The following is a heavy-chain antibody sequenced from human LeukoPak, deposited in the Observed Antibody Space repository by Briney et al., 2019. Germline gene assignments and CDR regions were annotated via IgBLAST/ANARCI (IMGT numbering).Heavy chain of an antibody. CDR2: ISAYNGNT. J-gene: IGHJ6*02. CDR3: ARERGYYYDSSGYPYGMDV. D-gene: IGHD3-22*01. V-gene: IGHV1-18*01. Sequence: ASVKVSCKASGYTFTSYGTSWVRQAPGQGLEWMGWISAYNGNTNYAQKLQGRVTMTTDTSTSTAYMELRSLRSDDTAVYYCARERGYYYDSSGYPYGMDVWGQGTTVTVSS. CDR1: GYTFTSYG.